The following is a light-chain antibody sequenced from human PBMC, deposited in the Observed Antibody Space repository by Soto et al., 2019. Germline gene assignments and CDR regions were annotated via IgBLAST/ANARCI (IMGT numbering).Light chain of an antibody. Sequence: EKVMTQSPATLSVSPGGRATLSCRASQSVGIKLGWYQQRPGQSPRLIIYDASTRAAGIPARFSGSGSGTEFTLTISSLQSEDFAVYYCHQYNDWPRWTFGQGTKVEIK. CDR2: DAS. CDR3: HQYNDWPRWT. V-gene: IGKV3-15*01. CDR1: QSVGIK. J-gene: IGKJ1*01.